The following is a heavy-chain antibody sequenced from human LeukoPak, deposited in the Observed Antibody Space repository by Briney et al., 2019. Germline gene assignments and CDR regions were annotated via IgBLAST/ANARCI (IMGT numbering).Heavy chain of an antibody. J-gene: IGHJ6*02. CDR2: IKQDGSEK. CDR1: GFTFSSYW. D-gene: IGHD3-3*01. Sequence: GGSLRLSCAASGFTFSSYWMSWIRQAPGKGLEWVANIKQDGSEKSYVGSVKGRFTISRDNAKNSLYLQMNSPRAEDTAVYYCARRSDFWSGYANYYYNGMDVWGQGTTVTVSS. CDR3: ARRSDFWSGYANYYYNGMDV. V-gene: IGHV3-7*01.